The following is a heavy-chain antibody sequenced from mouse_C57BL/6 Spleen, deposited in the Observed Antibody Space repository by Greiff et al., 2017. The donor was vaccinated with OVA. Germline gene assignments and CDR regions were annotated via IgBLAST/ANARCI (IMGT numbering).Heavy chain of an antibody. CDR1: GYTFTDYN. V-gene: IGHV1-22*01. CDR3: ARHYGSSYAWFAY. D-gene: IGHD1-1*01. CDR2: INPNNGGT. J-gene: IGHJ3*01. Sequence: EVQLQQSGPELVKPGASVKMSCKASGYTFTDYNMHWVKQSPGKSLEWIGYINPNNGGTSYNQKFKGKATLTVNKSSSTAYMGLRSLTSEDSAVYYCARHYGSSYAWFAYWGQGTLVTVSA.